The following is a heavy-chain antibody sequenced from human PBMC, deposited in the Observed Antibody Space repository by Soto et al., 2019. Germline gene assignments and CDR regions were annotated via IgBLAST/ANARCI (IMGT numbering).Heavy chain of an antibody. J-gene: IGHJ4*02. CDR3: ARGRGLDY. CDR2: IKQDGSEK. D-gene: IGHD3-16*01. Sequence: EVQLVESGGDLVQPGGSLRLSCAASGFTFSSYWMSWVRQAPGKGLEWVANIKQDGSEKMYVDSVRGRFTISRDNAKDSLSLQMNSLRAEDTAVYYCARGRGLDYWGQGTLVTVSS. CDR1: GFTFSSYW. V-gene: IGHV3-7*01.